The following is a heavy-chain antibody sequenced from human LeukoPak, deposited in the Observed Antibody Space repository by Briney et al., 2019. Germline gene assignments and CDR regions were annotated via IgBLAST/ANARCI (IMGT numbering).Heavy chain of an antibody. V-gene: IGHV4-39*07. CDR2: IYYSGST. CDR3: ARRAPGSSSSPPED. D-gene: IGHD6-13*01. Sequence: PSETLSLTCTVSGGSISSSRYYWGWIRQPPGKGLEWIGSIYYSGSTYYNPSLKSRVTISVDTSKNQFSLKLSSVTAADTAVYYCARRAPGSSSSPPEDWGQGTLVTVSS. J-gene: IGHJ4*02. CDR1: GGSISSSRYY.